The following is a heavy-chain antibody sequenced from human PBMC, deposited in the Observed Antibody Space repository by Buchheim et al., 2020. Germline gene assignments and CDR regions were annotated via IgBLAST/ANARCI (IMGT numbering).Heavy chain of an antibody. Sequence: QVQLQQWGAGLLKPSETLSLPCAVYGGSFSGYYWSWIRQPPGKGLEWIGEINHSGSTNYNPSLKSRVTISVDTSKNQFSLKLSSVTAADTAVYYCARDYGDYEWFDPWGQGTL. D-gene: IGHD4-17*01. CDR3: ARDYGDYEWFDP. V-gene: IGHV4-34*01. CDR2: INHSGST. J-gene: IGHJ5*02. CDR1: GGSFSGYY.